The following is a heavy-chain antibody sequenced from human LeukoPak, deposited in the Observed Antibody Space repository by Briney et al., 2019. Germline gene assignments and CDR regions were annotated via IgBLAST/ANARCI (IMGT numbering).Heavy chain of an antibody. CDR2: IHQDGREK. CDR1: GFTFSSYW. J-gene: IGHJ4*02. Sequence: GGSLRLSCAASGFTFSSYWMSWVRQAPGKGLEWVANIHQDGREKYYVDSGKGRFTISRGNAKNSLYLQMNSLRVEDTAVYYCARYYASGNFDYWGQGTLVTVSS. D-gene: IGHD3-10*01. V-gene: IGHV3-7*04. CDR3: ARYYASGNFDY.